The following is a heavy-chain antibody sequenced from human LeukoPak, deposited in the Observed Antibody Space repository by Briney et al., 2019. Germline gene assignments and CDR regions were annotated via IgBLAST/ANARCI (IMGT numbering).Heavy chain of an antibody. Sequence: PGGSLRLSCAASGLTFDDYAMHWVRQAPRKGLGWVSGSSWNSGSIGYADSVQGRFTISRDNAKNSLYLQMNSLRAEDTALYYCAKDRGAVAGTSGGGFDYWGQGTLVTVSS. CDR3: AKDRGAVAGTSGGGFDY. D-gene: IGHD6-19*01. V-gene: IGHV3-9*01. CDR2: SSWNSGSI. CDR1: GLTFDDYA. J-gene: IGHJ4*02.